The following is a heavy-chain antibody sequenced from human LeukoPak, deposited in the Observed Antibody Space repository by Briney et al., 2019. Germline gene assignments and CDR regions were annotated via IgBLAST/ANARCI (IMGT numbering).Heavy chain of an antibody. CDR3: ARLGEKADFDY. D-gene: IGHD3-16*01. CDR1: GFTFSSYW. V-gene: IGHV3-7*01. CDR2: IKQDGSES. J-gene: IGHJ4*02. Sequence: GGSLRLSCAASGFTFSSYWMSWVRQAPGKGLEWVANIKQDGSESHYVDSVKGRFTFSRDNAKNSLYLQINSLRAEDTAVYYCARLGEKADFDYWGQGTLVTVSS.